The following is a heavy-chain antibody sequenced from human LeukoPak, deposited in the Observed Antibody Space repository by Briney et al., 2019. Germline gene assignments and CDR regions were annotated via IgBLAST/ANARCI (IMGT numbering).Heavy chain of an antibody. CDR2: ISSDGSNT. J-gene: IGHJ4*02. D-gene: IGHD5-18*01. V-gene: IGHV3-30*17. CDR3: VREGQLWSDLDS. CDR1: GFTFSSYT. Sequence: GGSLRLSCVGSGFTFSSYTIHWVRQAPGKGPQWVAVISSDGSNTYYADAVRGRFAISRDNSKNTVFLQTNSLRVEDTGVYFCVREGQLWSDLDSWGQGTLVIVSS.